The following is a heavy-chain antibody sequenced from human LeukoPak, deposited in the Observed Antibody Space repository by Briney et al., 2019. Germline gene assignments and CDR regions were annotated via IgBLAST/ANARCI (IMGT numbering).Heavy chain of an antibody. Sequence: ASVKVSCKASGYTFTGYYMHWVRQAPGQGLEWMGWINPNSGGPNYAQKFQGWVTMTRDTSISTAYMELSRLRSDDTAVYYCAREDSDREQLGDYLGQGTLVTVSS. CDR3: AREDSDREQLGDY. J-gene: IGHJ4*02. D-gene: IGHD5-18*01. CDR1: GYTFTGYY. V-gene: IGHV1-2*04. CDR2: INPNSGGP.